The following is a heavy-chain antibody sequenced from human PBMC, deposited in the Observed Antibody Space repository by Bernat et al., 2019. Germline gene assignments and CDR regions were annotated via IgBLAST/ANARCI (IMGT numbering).Heavy chain of an antibody. Sequence: QVQLVESGGGVVQPGRSLRLSCAASGFTFSSYAMHWVRQAPGKGLEWVAVISYDGSNKYYADSVKGRFTISRDNSKNTLYLQMNSLRAEDTAVYYCARGPSGYDLDPFDYWGQGTLVTVSS. CDR2: ISYDGSNK. CDR1: GFTFSSYA. V-gene: IGHV3-30-3*01. CDR3: ARGPSGYDLDPFDY. D-gene: IGHD5-12*01. J-gene: IGHJ4*02.